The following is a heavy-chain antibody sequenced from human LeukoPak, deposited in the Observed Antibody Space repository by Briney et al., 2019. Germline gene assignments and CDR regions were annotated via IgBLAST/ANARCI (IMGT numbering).Heavy chain of an antibody. J-gene: IGHJ4*02. CDR3: ARGGYCTNGACYLDYFDY. V-gene: IGHV3-74*01. CDR1: GFTFSSYW. Sequence: PGGSLRLSCAASGFTFSSYWMHWVRQAPGKGLVWVSRINSDGSSTSYADSVKGRFTISRDNAKNTLYLQMNSLRAEDTAVYYCARGGYCTNGACYLDYFDYWGQGTLVTVSS. CDR2: INSDGSST. D-gene: IGHD2-8*01.